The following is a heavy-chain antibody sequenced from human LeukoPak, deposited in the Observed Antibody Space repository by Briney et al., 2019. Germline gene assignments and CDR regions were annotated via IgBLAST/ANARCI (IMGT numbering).Heavy chain of an antibody. V-gene: IGHV3-21*01. CDR1: GFTFSSYS. Sequence: SGGSLRLSCAASGFTFSSYSMNWVRQAPGKGLEWVSSISSSSYIYYADSVKGRFTISRDNAKNSLYLQMNSLRAEDTAVYYCARQSITMTQYYFDYWGQGTLVT. CDR2: ISSSSYI. D-gene: IGHD3-22*01. J-gene: IGHJ4*02. CDR3: ARQSITMTQYYFDY.